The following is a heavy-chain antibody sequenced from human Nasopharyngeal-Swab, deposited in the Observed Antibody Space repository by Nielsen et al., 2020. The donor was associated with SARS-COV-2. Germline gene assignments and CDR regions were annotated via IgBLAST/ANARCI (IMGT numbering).Heavy chain of an antibody. CDR2: ISSSSSYI. J-gene: IGHJ4*02. Sequence: WIRQPPGKGLEWVSSISSSSSYIYYADSVKGRFTISRDNAKNSLYLQMNNLRAEDTAVYYCARERGSSWYYFDYWGQGTLVTVSS. CDR3: ARERGSSWYYFDY. V-gene: IGHV3-21*01. D-gene: IGHD6-13*01.